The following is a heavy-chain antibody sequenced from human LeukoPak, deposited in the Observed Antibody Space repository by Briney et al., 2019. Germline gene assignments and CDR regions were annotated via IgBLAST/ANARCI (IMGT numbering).Heavy chain of an antibody. CDR2: ISSSGSTI. CDR3: ARDLWFGDYYYYGMDV. CDR1: GLTFSGFW. Sequence: GSLRLSCAASGLTFSGFWMTWVRQAPGRGLEWVSYISSSGSTIYYADSVKGRFTISRDNAKNSLYLQMNSLRAEDTAVYYCARDLWFGDYYYYGMDVWGQGTTVTVSS. V-gene: IGHV3-48*04. D-gene: IGHD3-10*01. J-gene: IGHJ6*02.